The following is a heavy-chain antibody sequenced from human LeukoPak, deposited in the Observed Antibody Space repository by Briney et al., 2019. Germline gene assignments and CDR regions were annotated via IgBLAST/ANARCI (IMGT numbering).Heavy chain of an antibody. Sequence: SETLSLTCTVSGGSINNDYWSWIRQPPGKGLEWIGYIYYSGNTNYNPSLKSRVTISVDTSKNQFSLKLSSVTAADTAVYYCARDTHYCGMDVWGKGTTVTVSS. CDR3: ARDTHYCGMDV. J-gene: IGHJ6*04. V-gene: IGHV4-59*01. CDR1: GGSINNDY. CDR2: IYYSGNT.